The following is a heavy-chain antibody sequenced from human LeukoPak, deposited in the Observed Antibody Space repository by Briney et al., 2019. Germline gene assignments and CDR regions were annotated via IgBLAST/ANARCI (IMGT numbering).Heavy chain of an antibody. Sequence: GGSLRLSCAASGFTFSSSWMTWVRQAPGKGLEWVAHINEDGSDKYYVDSVTGRFSISRDNTKNSLYLQKSSLRAEDTAVYYCATWSNAWEFDYWGQGTLVSVSS. V-gene: IGHV3-7*05. CDR3: ATWSNAWEFDY. CDR1: GFTFSSSW. CDR2: INEDGSDK. D-gene: IGHD1-26*01. J-gene: IGHJ4*02.